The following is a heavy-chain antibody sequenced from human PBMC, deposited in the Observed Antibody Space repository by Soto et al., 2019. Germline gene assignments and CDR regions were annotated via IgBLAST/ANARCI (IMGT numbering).Heavy chain of an antibody. V-gene: IGHV1-3*01. J-gene: IGHJ4*02. CDR1: GYTFTSYA. CDR2: INAGNGNT. Sequence: ASVKVSCKASGYTFTSYAMHWVRQAPGQRLEWMGWINAGNGNTKYSQKFQGRVTITRDTSASTAYMELSSLRSEDTAVYYCARGGRVVVITSGRLDYWGQGTLVTVSS. CDR3: ARGGRVVVITSGRLDY. D-gene: IGHD3-22*01.